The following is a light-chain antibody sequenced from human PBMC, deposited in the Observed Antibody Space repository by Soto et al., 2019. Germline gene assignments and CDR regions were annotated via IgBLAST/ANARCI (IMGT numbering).Light chain of an antibody. CDR2: DDN. V-gene: IGLV1-40*01. CDR3: QSFYTGLITYV. Sequence: QSVLTQPPSVSGAPGQRVTISCTGASCNVGPDDAVYWYQHIPGTAPKLLIYDDNSRPSGVPGRFSASKSGTSASLAITGRHPAEEADYYCQSFYTGLITYVFGTGTKVTVL. CDR1: SCNVGPDDA. J-gene: IGLJ1*01.